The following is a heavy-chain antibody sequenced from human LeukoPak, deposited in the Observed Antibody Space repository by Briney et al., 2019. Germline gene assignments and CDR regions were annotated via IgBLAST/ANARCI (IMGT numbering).Heavy chain of an antibody. V-gene: IGHV3-53*01. D-gene: IGHD6-19*01. CDR2: IYCRGST. CDR3: ARALQWLTPGSEDYYYYGMDV. J-gene: IGHJ6*02. CDR1: WFTGHRHH. Sequence: GSLRPFFSTSWFTGHRHHLSWVRQAPGKGVGWVSVIYCRGSTYYADSVKGRFTISRDNSKNTLYLQMNSLRAEDTAVYYCARALQWLTPGSEDYYYYGMDVWGQGTTVTVSS.